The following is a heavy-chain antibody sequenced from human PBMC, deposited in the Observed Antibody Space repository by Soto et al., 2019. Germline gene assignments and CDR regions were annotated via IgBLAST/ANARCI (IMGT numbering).Heavy chain of an antibody. Sequence: QVQLVQSGAEVKKPGASVKVSCKASGYTFTAYYMHWVRQAPGQGLEWMGWINPNSGGTNLAQKFQGRVTMTRDTSISTAYMELSSLRSDDTAVYYCARDGSSWLDYWGQGTRVTVSS. V-gene: IGHV1-2*02. CDR3: ARDGSSWLDY. D-gene: IGHD6-13*01. CDR2: INPNSGGT. CDR1: GYTFTAYY. J-gene: IGHJ4*02.